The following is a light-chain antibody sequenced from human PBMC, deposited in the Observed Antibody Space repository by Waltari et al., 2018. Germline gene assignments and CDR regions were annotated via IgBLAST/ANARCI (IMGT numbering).Light chain of an antibody. CDR2: SNN. CDR1: SSNLGVNS. J-gene: IGLJ2*01. Sequence: QSVLTHPHSVSATPGQRVTISCSGSSSNLGVNSVHWYQHVPGAAPRLLIFSNNRRPAGVPDRFSGSKSGTSASLANSGLQSEDEAHYYCATWDSDVNAWLFGGGTKVTVL. CDR3: ATWDSDVNAWL. V-gene: IGLV1-44*01.